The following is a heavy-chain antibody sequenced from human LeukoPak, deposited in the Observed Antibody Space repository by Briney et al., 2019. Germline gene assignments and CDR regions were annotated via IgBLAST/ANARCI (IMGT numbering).Heavy chain of an antibody. D-gene: IGHD2-2*01. CDR3: AKVGEYCSSTSCYSPRDV. CDR2: IWYDGSKT. J-gene: IGHJ6*02. Sequence: PGGSLRLSCAASGFTFRSYGMHWVRQAPGKGLEWVAVIWYDGSKTYYADSVKGRFTISRDNSKNTLYLQMNSLRAEDTAVYYCAKVGEYCSSTSCYSPRDVWGQGTTVTVSS. V-gene: IGHV3-33*06. CDR1: GFTFRSYG.